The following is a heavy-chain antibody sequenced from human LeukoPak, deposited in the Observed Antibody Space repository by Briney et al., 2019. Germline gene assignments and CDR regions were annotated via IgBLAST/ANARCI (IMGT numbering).Heavy chain of an antibody. CDR3: ANIRGG. J-gene: IGHJ4*02. D-gene: IGHD3-16*01. V-gene: IGHV3-7*03. CDR2: IKQDGSEK. CDR1: GFTFNSYW. Sequence: GGSLRLSCAASGFTFNSYWMTWVRQAPGKGLEWVANIKQDGSEKLYVDSVKGRFAISRDNAKNSLYLQMNSLRVEDTAVYYCANIRGGWGQGTLVTVSS.